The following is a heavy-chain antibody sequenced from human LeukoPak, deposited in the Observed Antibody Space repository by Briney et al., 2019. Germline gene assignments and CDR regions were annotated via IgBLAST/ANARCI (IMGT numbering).Heavy chain of an antibody. D-gene: IGHD3-3*01. J-gene: IGHJ5*02. CDR1: GFTFSSYW. V-gene: IGHV3-74*01. Sequence: GGSLRLSCAASGFTFSSYWMHWVRQAPGKGLVWVSRVNSDGSSTSYADSVKGRFTISRDNAKNTLYLQMNSLRAEDTAVYYCASSYDFWSGYLSLGWFDPWGQGTLVTVSS. CDR3: ASSYDFWSGYLSLGWFDP. CDR2: VNSDGSST.